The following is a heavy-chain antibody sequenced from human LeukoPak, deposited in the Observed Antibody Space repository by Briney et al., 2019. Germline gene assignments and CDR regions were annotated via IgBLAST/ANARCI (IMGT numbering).Heavy chain of an antibody. Sequence: GGSLRLSCAASGFTVSNHAMTWVRQAPGKGLEWVSSISGSVGSTYYADSVKGRFTISRDSSKNTLFVQMNSLRAEDTAVYYCAKDDYGPGWGQGTLVTVSS. CDR1: GFTVSNHA. CDR3: AKDDYGPG. J-gene: IGHJ4*02. D-gene: IGHD3-10*01. CDR2: ISGSVGST. V-gene: IGHV3-23*01.